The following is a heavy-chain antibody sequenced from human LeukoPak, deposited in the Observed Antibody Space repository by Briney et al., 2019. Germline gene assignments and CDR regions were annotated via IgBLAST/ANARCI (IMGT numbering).Heavy chain of an antibody. Sequence: GGSLRLSCAASGFTFSDYYMSWIRQAPGKGLEWVSYISSSGSTIYYADSVKGRFTISRDNAKNSLYLQMNSLRAEDTAVYYCARNLPLGYFDSDYWGQGTLVTVSS. V-gene: IGHV3-11*01. D-gene: IGHD3-9*01. CDR3: ARNLPLGYFDSDY. J-gene: IGHJ4*02. CDR1: GFTFSDYY. CDR2: ISSSGSTI.